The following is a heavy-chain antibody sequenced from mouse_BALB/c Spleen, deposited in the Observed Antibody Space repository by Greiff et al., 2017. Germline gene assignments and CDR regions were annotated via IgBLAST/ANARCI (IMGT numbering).Heavy chain of an antibody. J-gene: IGHJ3*01. Sequence: VQLQQSGAELARPGASVKLSCKASGYTFTDYYINWVKQRTGQGLEWIGEIYPGSGNTYYNEKFKGKATLTADKSSSTAYMQLSSLTSEDSAVYFCARSDDGYYSFAYWGQGTLVTVSA. V-gene: IGHV1-77*01. CDR2: IYPGSGNT. CDR1: GYTFTDYY. CDR3: ARSDDGYYSFAY. D-gene: IGHD2-3*01.